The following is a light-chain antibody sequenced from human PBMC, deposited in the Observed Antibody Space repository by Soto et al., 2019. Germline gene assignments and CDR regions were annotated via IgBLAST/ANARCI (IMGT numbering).Light chain of an antibody. CDR2: GAS. CDR3: QQYGSSRWT. V-gene: IGKV3-20*01. CDR1: QSVSSSY. J-gene: IGKJ1*01. Sequence: EIVLTRSPGTLSLSPGERATLSCRASQSVSSSYLAWYQQKPGQAPRLLIYGASSRATGIPDRFSGSGSGTDFTLTISRLEPEDFAVYYCQQYGSSRWTFGQGTKV.